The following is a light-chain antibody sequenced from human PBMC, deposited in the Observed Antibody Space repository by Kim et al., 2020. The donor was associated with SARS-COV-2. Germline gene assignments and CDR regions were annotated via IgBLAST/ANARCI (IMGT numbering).Light chain of an antibody. J-gene: IGKJ1*01. Sequence: ATINCKSSQSILYNSKNKNSLAWYQQKPGQPRKLLIYWASTRESGVPDRFSGSGSGTDFTLTISSLQAEDVAVYYCLQYHSFPRTFGQGTKVDIK. CDR1: QSILYNSKNKNS. CDR2: WAS. V-gene: IGKV4-1*01. CDR3: LQYHSFPRT.